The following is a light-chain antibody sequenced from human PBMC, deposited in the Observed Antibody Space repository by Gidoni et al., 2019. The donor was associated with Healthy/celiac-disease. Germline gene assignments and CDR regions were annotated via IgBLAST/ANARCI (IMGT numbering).Light chain of an antibody. J-gene: IGKJ1*01. CDR1: QSISSY. V-gene: IGKV1-39*01. Sequence: DIKMPQSPSSLSASVGDRVTITCRASQSISSYLNWYQQKPGKAPKLLIYAASSLQSGVPSRFSGSGSGTDFTLTISSLQPEDFATYYCQQCDSTLLSFGHGTKVEIK. CDR2: AAS. CDR3: QQCDSTLLS.